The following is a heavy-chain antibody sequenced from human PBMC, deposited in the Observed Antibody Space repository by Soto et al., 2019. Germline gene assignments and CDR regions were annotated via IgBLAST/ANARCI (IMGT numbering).Heavy chain of an antibody. CDR2: TYYRSKWFH. Sequence: SQTLSLTCAISGDSVSSNSATWNWIRQSPSRGLQWLGRTYYRSKWFHDYAVSVESRITINPDTSKNQFSLQLSSVTEADTAVYYCARPPLGEPWGQGTLVTVSS. D-gene: IGHD3-10*01. CDR1: GDSVSSNSAT. V-gene: IGHV6-1*01. J-gene: IGHJ4*02. CDR3: ARPPLGEP.